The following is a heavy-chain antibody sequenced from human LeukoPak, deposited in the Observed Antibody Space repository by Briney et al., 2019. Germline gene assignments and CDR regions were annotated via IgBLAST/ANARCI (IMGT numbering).Heavy chain of an antibody. CDR1: GYSFTSYN. V-gene: IGHV1-46*01. CDR2: INPSGGST. Sequence: ASVKVSCKASGYSFTSYNMHWVRQAPGQGLEWMGIINPSGGSTGYAQKFQGRVTMTWDTSTTTVYMELSSLKSGDTAVYYCARGRPSYSTSWYVYWGQGTLVTVSS. J-gene: IGHJ4*02. D-gene: IGHD6-13*01. CDR3: ARGRPSYSTSWYVY.